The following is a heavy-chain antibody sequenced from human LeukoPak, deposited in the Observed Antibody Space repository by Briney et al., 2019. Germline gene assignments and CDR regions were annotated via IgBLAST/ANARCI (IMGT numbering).Heavy chain of an antibody. CDR3: ARSWGYWYFDF. Sequence: PSETLSLTCTVSGGSISSYYWSWIRQPPGKGLEWIGYIYYSGSTNYNPSLKSRVTISVDTSKSHFSLKLNSVTAADTAVYYCARSWGYWYFDFWGRGTPVTVSS. J-gene: IGHJ2*01. D-gene: IGHD3-16*01. CDR2: IYYSGST. V-gene: IGHV4-59*01. CDR1: GGSISSYY.